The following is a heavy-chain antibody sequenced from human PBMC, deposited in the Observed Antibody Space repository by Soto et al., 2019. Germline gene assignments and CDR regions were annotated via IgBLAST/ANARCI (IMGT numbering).Heavy chain of an antibody. J-gene: IGHJ4*02. CDR2: FIPIFGTA. Sequence: QVQLVQSGAEVKKPGSSVKVSCKASGGTFSIYSIILVGQAPGQGLEGMGWFIPIFGTANYAQKFQGRVTITADKSTSTAYMELSSLRSEDTAVYYCARVQYCGGDCYRDYWGQGTLVTVSS. CDR1: GGTFSIYS. D-gene: IGHD2-21*02. V-gene: IGHV1-69*06. CDR3: ARVQYCGGDCYRDY.